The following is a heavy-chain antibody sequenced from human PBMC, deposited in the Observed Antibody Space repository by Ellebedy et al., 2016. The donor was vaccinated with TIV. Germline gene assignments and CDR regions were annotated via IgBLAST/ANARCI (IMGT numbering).Heavy chain of an antibody. V-gene: IGHV1-69*06. CDR2: FIPIFDTS. CDR3: ARDNTWGYLDL. CDR1: GATFSAYA. J-gene: IGHJ5*02. D-gene: IGHD7-27*01. Sequence: SVKVSXKASGATFSAYAISWLRQAPGQGLEWIGGFIPIFDTSKYAQRLQGRVTITADRSTNTAYMELSGLRSDDTAVYYCARDNTWGYLDLWGRGTLATVSS.